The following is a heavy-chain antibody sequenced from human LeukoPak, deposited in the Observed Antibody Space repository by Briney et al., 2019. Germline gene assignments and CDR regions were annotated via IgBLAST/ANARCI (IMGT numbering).Heavy chain of an antibody. D-gene: IGHD5-18*01. Sequence: GASVTVSCKASEYTFTGYYMHWVRQAPGQGLEWMGWINPNSGVTNYAQKFQGRVTMTRDTSISAAYMELNRLTSDDTAVYYCARERGDSGYSYSLWGQGTLVTVSS. CDR3: ARERGDSGYSYSL. J-gene: IGHJ4*02. V-gene: IGHV1-2*02. CDR1: EYTFTGYY. CDR2: INPNSGVT.